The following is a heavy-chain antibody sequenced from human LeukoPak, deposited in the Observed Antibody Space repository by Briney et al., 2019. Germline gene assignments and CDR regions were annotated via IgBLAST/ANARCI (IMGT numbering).Heavy chain of an antibody. CDR3: ARDAEVGTLFGVLSRYNWFDP. D-gene: IGHD3-3*01. Sequence: GGSLRLSXAASGFSFSYFWMSWVCQAPGKGLEWVANIKQDGSEKYYVDSVKGRFTISRDNAKKSLYLQMNSLRAEDTAVYYCARDAEVGTLFGVLSRYNWFDPWGQGALVTVSS. J-gene: IGHJ5*02. V-gene: IGHV3-7*01. CDR2: IKQDGSEK. CDR1: GFSFSYFW.